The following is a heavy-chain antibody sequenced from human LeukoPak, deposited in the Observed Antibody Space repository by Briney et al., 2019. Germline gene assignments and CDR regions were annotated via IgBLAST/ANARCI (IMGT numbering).Heavy chain of an antibody. J-gene: IGHJ5*02. Sequence: GGSLRLSCAGSGFSVSNYYMNWVRQAPGKGLEWVANIKQDGSEKYYVDSVKGRFTISRDNAKNSLYLQMNSLRAEDTAVYYCARFVMATVTIPWGQGTLVTVSS. D-gene: IGHD4-11*01. V-gene: IGHV3-7*01. CDR3: ARFVMATVTIP. CDR1: GFSVSNYY. CDR2: IKQDGSEK.